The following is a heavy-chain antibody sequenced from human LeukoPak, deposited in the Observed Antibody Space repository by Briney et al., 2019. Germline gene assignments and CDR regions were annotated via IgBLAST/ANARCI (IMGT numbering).Heavy chain of an antibody. CDR2: INAGNGNT. V-gene: IGHV1-3*01. Sequence: GASVKVSCKASGYTFTSYAMHWVRQAPGQRLEWMGWINAGNGNTKYSQKFQGRVTITRDTSASTAYMELSSLRSEDTAVYYCARAVGFGEVPFDIWGQGTMVTVSS. D-gene: IGHD3-10*01. J-gene: IGHJ3*02. CDR3: ARAVGFGEVPFDI. CDR1: GYTFTSYA.